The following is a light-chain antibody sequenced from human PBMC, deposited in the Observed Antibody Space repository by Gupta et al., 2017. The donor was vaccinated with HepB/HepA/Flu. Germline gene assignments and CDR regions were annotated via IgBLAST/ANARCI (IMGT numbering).Light chain of an antibody. CDR1: QDISNY. Sequence: DIQMTQSPSSLSASLRDRVTITCQASQDISNYLNWYQHKPGKAPRLLIYDASNLQTGVPSRFSGSGSGTDFTFTISSLQPEDIATYYCQKYNNLPLYTFGQGTKLEIK. CDR3: QKYNNLPLYT. CDR2: DAS. V-gene: IGKV1-33*01. J-gene: IGKJ2*01.